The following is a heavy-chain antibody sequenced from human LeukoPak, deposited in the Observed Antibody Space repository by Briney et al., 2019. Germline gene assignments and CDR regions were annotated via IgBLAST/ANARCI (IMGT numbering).Heavy chain of an antibody. CDR1: GFTFRAYS. D-gene: IGHD2/OR15-2a*01. Sequence: GGSLRLSCAASGFTFRAYSMNWVRQAPGKGLEWVSYISSSNTIYYADSVKGRFTISRDNGKNTLYLQMNSLRAEDTAVYYCASYLTSIPSGMDVWGQGATVTVSS. CDR3: ASYLTSIPSGMDV. J-gene: IGHJ6*02. V-gene: IGHV3-48*04. CDR2: ISSSNTI.